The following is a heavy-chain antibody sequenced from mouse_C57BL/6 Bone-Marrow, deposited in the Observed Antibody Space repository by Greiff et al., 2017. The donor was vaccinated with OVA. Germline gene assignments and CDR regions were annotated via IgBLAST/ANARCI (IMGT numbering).Heavy chain of an antibody. CDR3: ARRDVITTVVATDWYFDV. J-gene: IGHJ1*03. D-gene: IGHD1-1*01. Sequence: VQLQQSGAELVRPGTSVKVSCKASGYAFTNYLIEWVKQRPGQGLEWIGVINPGSGGTNYNEKFKGKATLTADKSSSTAYMQLSSLTSEDSAVYFCARRDVITTVVATDWYFDVWGTGTTVTVSS. V-gene: IGHV1-54*01. CDR2: INPGSGGT. CDR1: GYAFTNYL.